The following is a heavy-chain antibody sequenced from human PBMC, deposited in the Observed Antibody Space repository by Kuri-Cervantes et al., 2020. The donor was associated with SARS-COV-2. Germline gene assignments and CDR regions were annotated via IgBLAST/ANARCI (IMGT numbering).Heavy chain of an antibody. Sequence: GESLKISCAASGFTFSSYAMHWVRQAPGKGLEWVAVISYDGSNKYYADSVKGRFTISRDNAKNSLYLQMNSLRAEDTAVYYCASSSGSYKKFDYWGQGTLVTVSS. CDR3: ASSSGSYKKFDY. J-gene: IGHJ4*02. CDR2: ISYDGSNK. V-gene: IGHV3-30*04. CDR1: GFTFSSYA. D-gene: IGHD1-26*01.